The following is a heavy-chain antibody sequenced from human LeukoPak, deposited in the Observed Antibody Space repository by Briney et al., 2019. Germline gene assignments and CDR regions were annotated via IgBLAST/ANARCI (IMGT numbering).Heavy chain of an antibody. D-gene: IGHD6-19*01. CDR3: AAVADTADYYGMDV. V-gene: IGHV4-61*02. CDR1: GGSISSGSYY. CDR2: IYTSGNT. J-gene: IGHJ6*02. Sequence: PSQTLSLTCTVSGGSISSGSYYWSWIRRPAGKTLEWIGRIYTSGNTNYNPSLKSRVTISVDTSKNQFSLKLSSVTVADTAVYYCAAVADTADYYGMDVWGQGTTVTVSS.